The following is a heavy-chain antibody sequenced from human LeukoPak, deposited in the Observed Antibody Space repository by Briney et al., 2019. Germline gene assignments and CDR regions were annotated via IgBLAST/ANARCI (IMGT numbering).Heavy chain of an antibody. CDR2: INHSGST. J-gene: IGHJ4*02. CDR3: ARDVGSGSYFDY. D-gene: IGHD3-10*01. V-gene: IGHV4-34*01. Sequence: SETLSLTCAVYGGSFSGYYWSWIRQPPGKGLEWIGEINHSGSTNYNPSLKSRVTISVDTSKNQFSLKLGSVTAADTAVYYCARDVGSGSYFDYWGQGTLVTVSS. CDR1: GGSFSGYY.